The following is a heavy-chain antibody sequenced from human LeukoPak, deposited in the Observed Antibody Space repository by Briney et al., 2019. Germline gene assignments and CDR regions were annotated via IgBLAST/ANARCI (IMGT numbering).Heavy chain of an antibody. CDR2: ISWNSGSI. CDR1: GFTFDDYA. CDR3: AKDRGYSYGFDAFDI. V-gene: IGHV3-9*01. Sequence: SGGSLRLSCAASGFTFDDYAMHWVRQAPGKGLEWVSGISWNSGSIGYADSVKGRFTVSRDNAKNSLYLQMNSLRAEDTAVYYCAKDRGYSYGFDAFDIWGQGTVVIVSS. D-gene: IGHD5-18*01. J-gene: IGHJ3*02.